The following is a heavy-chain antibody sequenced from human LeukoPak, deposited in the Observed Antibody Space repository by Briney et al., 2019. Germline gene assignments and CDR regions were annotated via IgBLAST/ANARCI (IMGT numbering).Heavy chain of an antibody. CDR3: AREPRYFDWSIGY. D-gene: IGHD3-9*01. Sequence: GGSLRLSCAASGFTFSSYWMSWVRQAPGKGLEWVANIKQDGSEKYYVDSVKGRFTISRDNAKNSLYLQMNSLRAEDTAVYCCAREPRYFDWSIGYWGQGTLVTVSS. CDR2: IKQDGSEK. V-gene: IGHV3-7*01. CDR1: GFTFSSYW. J-gene: IGHJ4*02.